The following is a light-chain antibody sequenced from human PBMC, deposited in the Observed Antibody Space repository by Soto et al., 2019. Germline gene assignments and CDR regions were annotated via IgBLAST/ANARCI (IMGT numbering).Light chain of an antibody. CDR1: QSVSSN. Sequence: EIVVTQSPATLSVSPGERATLSCRASQSVSSNLAWYKQKPGQAPRLLIYGASTRATGIPARFSGSGSGTESTLTIRSLQSEDFAVDYCQQYNNPSTFGQGTKVDIK. J-gene: IGKJ1*01. V-gene: IGKV3-15*01. CDR3: QQYNNPST. CDR2: GAS.